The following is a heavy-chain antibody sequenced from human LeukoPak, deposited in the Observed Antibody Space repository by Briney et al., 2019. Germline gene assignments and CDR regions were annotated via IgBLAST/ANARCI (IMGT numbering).Heavy chain of an antibody. CDR3: AGFGAGSYY. V-gene: IGHV4-30-2*01. D-gene: IGHD3-10*01. CDR1: GGSISSGGYS. Sequence: SQTLSLTCAVSGGSISSGGYSWSWIRQPPGKGLEWIGYIYHSGSTYYNPSLKSRVTISVDRSKNQFSLKLGSVTAADTAVYYCAGFGAGSYYWGQGTLVTVSS. J-gene: IGHJ4*02. CDR2: IYHSGST.